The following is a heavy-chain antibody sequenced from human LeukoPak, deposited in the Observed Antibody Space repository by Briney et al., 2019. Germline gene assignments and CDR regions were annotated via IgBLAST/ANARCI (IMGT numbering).Heavy chain of an antibody. V-gene: IGHV4-31*03. CDR3: AREGSSWYGVRTFDY. D-gene: IGHD6-13*01. CDR1: GGSISSGGYY. CDR2: IYYSGST. J-gene: IGHJ4*02. Sequence: SQTLSLTCTVSGGSISSGGYYWSWIRQHPGKGLEWIGYIYYSGSTYYNPSLKSRVTISVDTSENQFSLKLSSVTAADTAVYYCAREGSSWYGVRTFDYWGQGTLVTVSS.